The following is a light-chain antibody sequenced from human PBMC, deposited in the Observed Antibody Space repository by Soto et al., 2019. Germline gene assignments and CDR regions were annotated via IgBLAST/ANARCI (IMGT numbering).Light chain of an antibody. CDR1: SSDVGAYNL. J-gene: IGLJ2*01. Sequence: QSALTQPASVSGSPGQSITISCTGASSDVGAYNLVSWYQQHPGKAPNLMISEVSQRPSGVSNRFSGSKSGNTASLTISGLQAEDEADYYCCSYAGSSTSPGVVFGGGTQLTVL. V-gene: IGLV2-23*02. CDR3: CSYAGSSTSPGVV. CDR2: EVS.